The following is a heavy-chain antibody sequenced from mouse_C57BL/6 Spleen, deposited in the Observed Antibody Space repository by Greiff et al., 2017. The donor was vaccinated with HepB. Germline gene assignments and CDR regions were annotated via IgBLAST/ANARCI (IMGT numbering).Heavy chain of an antibody. Sequence: EVMLVESGGGLVKPGGSLKLSCAASGFTFSSYAMSWVRQTPEKRLEWVATISDGGSYTYYPDNVKGRFTISRDNAKNNLYLQMSHLKSEDTAMYYCARGRDYSNYFDYWGQGTTLTVSS. CDR3: ARGRDYSNYFDY. V-gene: IGHV5-4*03. J-gene: IGHJ2*01. CDR2: ISDGGSYT. CDR1: GFTFSSYA. D-gene: IGHD2-5*01.